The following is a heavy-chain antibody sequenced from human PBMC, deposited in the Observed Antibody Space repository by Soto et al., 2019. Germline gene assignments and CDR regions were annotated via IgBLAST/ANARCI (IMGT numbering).Heavy chain of an antibody. J-gene: IGHJ6*02. CDR1: GYTFTSYA. Sequence: QVQLVQSGAEVKKPGASVKVSCKASGYTFTSYAMHWVRQAPGQRLEWMGWINAGNGNTKYSQKFQGRVTITRDTSASTAYIQLSILRSEDTAVYYCGRGAGGGMDVWGQGTTVTVSS. D-gene: IGHD3-10*01. CDR2: INAGNGNT. V-gene: IGHV1-3*01. CDR3: GRGAGGGMDV.